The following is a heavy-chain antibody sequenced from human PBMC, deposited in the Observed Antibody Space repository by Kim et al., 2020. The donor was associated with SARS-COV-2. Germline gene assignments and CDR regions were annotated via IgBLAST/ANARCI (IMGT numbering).Heavy chain of an antibody. CDR2: INQGGSEK. V-gene: IGHV3-7*03. CDR3: ARSILPDY. Sequence: GGSLRHSCAAPGFTFTTYWMTWVRQAPGKGLEWVASINQGGSEKYYVDSVKGRFTITRDNARNSLYLQMNSLRAEDTAVYFCARSILPDYWGQGTLVTVSS. D-gene: IGHD3-10*01. CDR1: GFTFTTYW. J-gene: IGHJ4*02.